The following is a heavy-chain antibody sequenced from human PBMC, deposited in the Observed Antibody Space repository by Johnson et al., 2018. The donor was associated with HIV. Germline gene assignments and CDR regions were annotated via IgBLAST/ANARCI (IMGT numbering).Heavy chain of an antibody. Sequence: VQLVESGGGLVQPGGSLRLSCAASGFTFSNYAMSWVRQAPGKGLEWVSAIGPTGDTYYQGSVKGRFTISSENAKNALYLQMNSLRAGDTAVYYCARGLIAVAGFDAFDIWGQGPMVTVSS. CDR2: IGPTGDT. V-gene: IGHV3-13*01. J-gene: IGHJ3*02. CDR3: ARGLIAVAGFDAFDI. D-gene: IGHD6-19*01. CDR1: GFTFSNYA.